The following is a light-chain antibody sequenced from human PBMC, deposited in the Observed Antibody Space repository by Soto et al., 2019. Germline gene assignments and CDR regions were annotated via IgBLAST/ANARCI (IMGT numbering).Light chain of an antibody. CDR3: QQFSSSSYT. CDR1: QSISSSY. V-gene: IGKV3-20*01. Sequence: EIVLTQSPCTLSLSPGERATLSCRASQSISSSYLAWYQHKPGQAPRLLIFGASSRATDIPDRFSGSGSGTDFTLTISRLEPEDFAVYYCQQFSSSSYTFGQGTKLEIK. CDR2: GAS. J-gene: IGKJ2*01.